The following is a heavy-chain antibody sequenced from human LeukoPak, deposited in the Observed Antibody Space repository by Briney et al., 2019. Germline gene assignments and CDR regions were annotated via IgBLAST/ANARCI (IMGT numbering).Heavy chain of an antibody. CDR1: GYTSPTYW. Sequence: GESLKISCKASGYTSPTYWIGWVRQMPGRGLEWMGIIYRGDSDIRYSPSFQGQRTISVDKSITPAYLHWSSLKASDTAMYYCATNGNYLDAFNIWGQGTMVTVSS. CDR3: ATNGNYLDAFNI. V-gene: IGHV5-51*01. J-gene: IGHJ3*02. CDR2: IYRGDSDI. D-gene: IGHD1-7*01.